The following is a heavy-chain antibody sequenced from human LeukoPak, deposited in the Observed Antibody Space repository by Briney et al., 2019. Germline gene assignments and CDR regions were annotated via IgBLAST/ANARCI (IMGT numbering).Heavy chain of an antibody. CDR3: ARVGVGALDY. Sequence: ASETLSLTCAVSGYSISSGYYWGWIRQPPGKGLEWIGSIYHSGSTYYNPSLKSRVTISVDTSKNQFSLKLSSVTAADTAVYYCARVGVGALDYWGQGTLATVSS. V-gene: IGHV4-38-2*01. J-gene: IGHJ4*02. CDR2: IYHSGST. D-gene: IGHD1-26*01. CDR1: GYSISSGYY.